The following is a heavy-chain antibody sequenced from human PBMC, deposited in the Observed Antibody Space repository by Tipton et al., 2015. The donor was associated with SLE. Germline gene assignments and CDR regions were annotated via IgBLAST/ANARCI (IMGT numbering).Heavy chain of an antibody. Sequence: TLSLTCTVSGGSISSSSYYLGWIRQPPGKGLEWIGSIYYSGSTYYNPSLKSRVTISVDTSKNQFSLKLSSVTAADTAVYYCARTHRGYDYPNWGQGTLVTVSS. CDR2: IYYSGST. J-gene: IGHJ4*02. CDR3: ARTHRGYDYPN. CDR1: GGSISSSSYY. D-gene: IGHD5-12*01. V-gene: IGHV4-39*07.